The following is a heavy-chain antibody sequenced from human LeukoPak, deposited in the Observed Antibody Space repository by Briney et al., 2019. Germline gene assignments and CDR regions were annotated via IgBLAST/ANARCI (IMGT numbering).Heavy chain of an antibody. CDR1: GFTFSSSA. J-gene: IGHJ4*02. Sequence: PGRSLRLSCEASGFTFSSSAMHWARQAPGKGLGWVALISYDGSNKYSADSVKGRLTISRDNSNNTLYLQMNSLRAEGTDVYYCARDRSSRDYGDYPNDYWGQGTLVTVSS. D-gene: IGHD4-17*01. V-gene: IGHV3-30-3*01. CDR3: ARDRSSRDYGDYPNDY. CDR2: ISYDGSNK.